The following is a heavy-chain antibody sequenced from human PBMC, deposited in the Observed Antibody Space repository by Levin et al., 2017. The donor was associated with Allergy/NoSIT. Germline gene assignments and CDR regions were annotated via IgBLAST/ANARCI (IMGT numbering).Heavy chain of an antibody. CDR1: GFTFTTYA. D-gene: IGHD6-6*01. J-gene: IGHJ4*02. CDR3: AKGPYSSSSRGYYFDY. V-gene: IGHV3-23*01. Sequence: PSETLSLTCAASGFTFTTYALSWVRQAPGKGLEWVSVISASGGSTDYADSVKGRFTISRDNSKNTLYLQMNSLRADDTAVYYCAKGPYSSSSRGYYFDYWGQGTLVTVSS. CDR2: ISASGGST.